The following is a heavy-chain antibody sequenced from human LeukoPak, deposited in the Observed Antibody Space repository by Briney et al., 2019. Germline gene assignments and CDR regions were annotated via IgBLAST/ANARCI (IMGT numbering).Heavy chain of an antibody. D-gene: IGHD7-27*01. CDR1: GFTFSNYW. J-gene: IGHJ4*02. Sequence: PGGSLRLSGAASGFTFSNYWMSWVRQAPGKELEWVANIKQDGSEIYYVDSVKGRFTISRDNAKNSLYLQMNSLRAEDTAVYYCVRDKLTGASRLDYWGQGTLLTVSS. CDR2: IKQDGSEI. CDR3: VRDKLTGASRLDY. V-gene: IGHV3-7*03.